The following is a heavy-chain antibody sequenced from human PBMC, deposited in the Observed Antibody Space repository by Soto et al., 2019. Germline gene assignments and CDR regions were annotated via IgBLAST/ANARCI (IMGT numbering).Heavy chain of an antibody. CDR1: GFNTRFYS. CDR3: SKGEMSTIRNSFDP. D-gene: IGHD1-7*01. CDR2: LSRSGGAT. V-gene: IGHV3-23*01. Sequence: PGGSLRLSCEASGFNTRFYSMSWVRQTPGKGLEWVAALSRSGGATYYADSVRGRFTISRDASKDTLFLQMSNLRAEDTALYYCSKGEMSTIRNSFDPWGQGTLVTVAS. J-gene: IGHJ5*02.